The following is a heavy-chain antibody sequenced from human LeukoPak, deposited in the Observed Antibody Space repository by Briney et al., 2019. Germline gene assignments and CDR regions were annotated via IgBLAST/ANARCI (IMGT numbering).Heavy chain of an antibody. J-gene: IGHJ4*02. D-gene: IGHD6-19*01. CDR1: GYTFTGYY. CDR2: INPNSGGT. V-gene: IGHV1-2*06. Sequence: ASVKVSCKASGYTFTGYYMHWVRQAPGQGLEWMGRINPNSGGTNYAQKFQGRVTMTRDTSTSTVYMELSSLRSEDTAVYYCARVVAVAGRPLDYWGQGTLVTVSS. CDR3: ARVVAVAGRPLDY.